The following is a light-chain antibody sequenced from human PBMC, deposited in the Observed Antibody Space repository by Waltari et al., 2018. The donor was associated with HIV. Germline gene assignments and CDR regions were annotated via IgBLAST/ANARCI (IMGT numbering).Light chain of an antibody. CDR2: EVS. Sequence: QSALTQPASVSGSLGQSITISCTGTSSNVGSYSLVSWYQQHPAKAPTLIISEVSKRPSGVSNRFSGSKSGNTASLTISGLQAEDETDYYCCSYAGSNSWVFGGGTKLTVL. CDR3: CSYAGSNSWV. CDR1: SSNVGSYSL. J-gene: IGLJ3*02. V-gene: IGLV2-23*02.